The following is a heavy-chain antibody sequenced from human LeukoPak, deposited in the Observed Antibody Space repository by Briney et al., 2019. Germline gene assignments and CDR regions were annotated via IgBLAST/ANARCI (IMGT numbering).Heavy chain of an antibody. CDR2: IKSKTDGGTT. D-gene: IGHD3-9*01. CDR3: TTDQYDILTGYYMGYFDY. CDR1: GFIFSKAW. V-gene: IGHV3-15*01. J-gene: IGHJ4*02. Sequence: GGSLRHSCAASGFIFSKAWMSWVRQAPGKGLEWVGRIKSKTDGGTTDYAAPVKGRFTISRDDSKNTLYLQMNRLKTEDTAVYYCTTDQYDILTGYYMGYFDYWGQGTLVTVSS.